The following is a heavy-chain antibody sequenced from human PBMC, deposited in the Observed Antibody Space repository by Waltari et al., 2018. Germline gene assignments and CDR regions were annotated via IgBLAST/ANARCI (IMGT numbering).Heavy chain of an antibody. CDR2: INHSGST. CDR3: ARGWVATGGYYYMDV. D-gene: IGHD2-15*01. Sequence: QVQLQQWGAGLLKPSETLSLTCAVYGGSFSGYYWSWIRQPPGKGLEWIGEINHSGSTNYTPSLKSRVTISGDTSKNQFSLKLSSVTAADTAVDYCARGWVATGGYYYMDVWGKGTTVTISS. CDR1: GGSFSGYY. J-gene: IGHJ6*03. V-gene: IGHV4-34*01.